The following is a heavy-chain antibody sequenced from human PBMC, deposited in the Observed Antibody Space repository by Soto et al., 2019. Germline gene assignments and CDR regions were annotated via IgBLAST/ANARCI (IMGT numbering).Heavy chain of an antibody. V-gene: IGHV3-23*01. Sequence: EVQLLDSGGGLVQPGGSLRLSCAASGFTFSSYAMNWVRQAPGKGLEWVSVISGSGDSTYYADSVKGRFTISRDNSKNTLYLQMNSLRTEDTALYYCASRGPGTYFDYWGQGTLVTVSS. CDR3: ASRGPGTYFDY. D-gene: IGHD6-13*01. J-gene: IGHJ4*02. CDR2: ISGSGDST. CDR1: GFTFSSYA.